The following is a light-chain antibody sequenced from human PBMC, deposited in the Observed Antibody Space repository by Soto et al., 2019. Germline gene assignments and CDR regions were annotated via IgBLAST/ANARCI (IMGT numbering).Light chain of an antibody. CDR1: SSNIGSNY. CDR2: RRN. CDR3: ASWDDSLSGWV. V-gene: IGLV1-47*01. Sequence: QSALTQPPSASGTPGQRVTISCSGSSSNIGSNYVFWYQQLPGTAPKLLIYRRNQRPSGVPDRFSGSKSGTSASLAISGLRSEDEADYYCASWDDSLSGWVFGGGTKLTVL. J-gene: IGLJ3*02.